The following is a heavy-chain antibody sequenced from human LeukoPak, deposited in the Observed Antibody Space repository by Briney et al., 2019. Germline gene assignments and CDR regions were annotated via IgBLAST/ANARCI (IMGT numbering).Heavy chain of an antibody. CDR2: IYSGGST. J-gene: IGHJ4*02. Sequence: PGGSLRLSCAASGFTVSSNYMSWVRQAPGKGLEWVSVIYSGGSTYYADSVKGRFTISRDNSKNTLYLQMNSLRAEDTVVYYCARESGTILTGYYFDYWGQGTLVTVSS. V-gene: IGHV3-66*01. CDR3: ARESGTILTGYYFDY. D-gene: IGHD3-9*01. CDR1: GFTVSSNY.